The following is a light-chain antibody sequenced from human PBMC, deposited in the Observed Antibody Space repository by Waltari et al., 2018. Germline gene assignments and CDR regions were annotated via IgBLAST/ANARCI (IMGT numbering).Light chain of an antibody. J-gene: IGLJ3*02. Sequence: QSALTQPAAVSRSPGQSITISCTGTSTDVGSYNLVSWYQQHPGNAPTLMIYNGSKRPSGVSNHFSGSTSGNTASLTISGLQAEDKADYYCCSYAGSSTFWVFGGGTKLTVL. CDR2: NGS. CDR3: CSYAGSSTFWV. CDR1: STDVGSYNL. V-gene: IGLV2-23*03.